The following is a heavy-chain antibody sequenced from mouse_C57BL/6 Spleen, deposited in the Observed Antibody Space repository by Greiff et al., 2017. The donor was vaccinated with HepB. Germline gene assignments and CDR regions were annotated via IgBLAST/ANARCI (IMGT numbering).Heavy chain of an antibody. J-gene: IGHJ3*01. V-gene: IGHV2-6*01. D-gene: IGHD1-1*01. CDR1: GFSLTSYG. CDR3: ASDRGLCSSTVVPFAY. Sequence: VKLMESGPGLVAPSQSLSITCTVSGFSLTSYGVDWVRQSPGKGLEWLGVIWGVGSTNYNSALKSRLSISKDNSKSQVFLKMNSLQTDDTAMYYCASDRGLCSSTVVPFAYWGQGTLVTVSA. CDR2: IWGVGST.